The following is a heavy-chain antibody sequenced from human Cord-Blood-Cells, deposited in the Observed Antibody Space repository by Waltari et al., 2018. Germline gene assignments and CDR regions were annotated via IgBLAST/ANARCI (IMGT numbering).Heavy chain of an antibody. CDR3: ARPYGSSGYYYTPYAFDI. CDR2: INHSGST. V-gene: IGHV4-34*01. Sequence: QVQLQQWGAGLLTPSETLSLTCAVYGGSFSGYYWSWIRQPPGKGLEWIGEINHSGSTNYNPSLKSRVTISVDTSKNQFSLKLSSVTAADTAVYYCARPYGSSGYYYTPYAFDIWGQGTMVTVSS. J-gene: IGHJ3*02. CDR1: GGSFSGYY. D-gene: IGHD3-22*01.